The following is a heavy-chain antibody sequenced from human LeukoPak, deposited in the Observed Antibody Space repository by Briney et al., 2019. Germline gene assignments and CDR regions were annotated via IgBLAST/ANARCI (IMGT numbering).Heavy chain of an antibody. CDR1: AFIFSSYG. D-gene: IGHD2-21*01. CDR3: AKMKLLFNDAFDI. J-gene: IGHJ3*02. Sequence: PGGSLRLSCAASAFIFSSYGMHWVRQAPGNGLEWVAAISDDGGKTYYADSVKGRLAISRDNSKNTLFLQMHSLRVEDTAVYFCAKMKLLFNDAFDIWGQGTVVTVSS. CDR2: ISDDGGKT. V-gene: IGHV3-30*18.